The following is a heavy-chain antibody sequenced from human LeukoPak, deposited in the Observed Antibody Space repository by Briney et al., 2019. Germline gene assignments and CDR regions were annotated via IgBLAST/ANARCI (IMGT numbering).Heavy chain of an antibody. CDR1: GGSISSGGYS. V-gene: IGHV4-30-2*01. CDR3: ARGLLWFGGRYFDY. J-gene: IGHJ4*02. CDR2: IYHSGST. D-gene: IGHD3-10*01. Sequence: SETLSLTCAVSGGSISSGGYSWGWIRQPPGKGLEWIGYIYHSGSTYYNPSLKSRVTISVDRSKNQFSLKLSSVTAADTAVYYCARGLLWFGGRYFDYWGQGTLVTVSS.